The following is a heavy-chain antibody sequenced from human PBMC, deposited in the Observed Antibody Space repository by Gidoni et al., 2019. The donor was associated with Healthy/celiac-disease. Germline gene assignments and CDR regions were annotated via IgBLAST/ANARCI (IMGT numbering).Heavy chain of an antibody. CDR3: ARGRGVVVPAASSGGPRRLGY. Sequence: EVQLVESGGGLVQPGGSLRLSCAASGFTFSSYSMNWVRPAPGKGLEWVSYISSSSSTIYYADSVKGRFTISRDNAKNSLYLQMNSLRDEDTAVYYCARGRGVVVPAASSGGPRRLGYWGQGTLVTVSS. CDR1: GFTFSSYS. CDR2: ISSSSSTI. V-gene: IGHV3-48*02. J-gene: IGHJ4*02. D-gene: IGHD2-2*01.